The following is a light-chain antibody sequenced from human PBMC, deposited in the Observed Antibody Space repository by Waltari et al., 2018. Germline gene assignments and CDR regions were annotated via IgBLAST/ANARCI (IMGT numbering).Light chain of an antibody. CDR2: EAS. Sequence: EVVLTQSPATLSLSPGERATLSCRASQSVYNFLAWYQQKPGQAPRLPIHEASQRPTGIPARFSGSGSGTDFTHTISNVEPEDVASYYGQQRANWPPLTFGGGTKVEIK. CDR1: QSVYNF. J-gene: IGKJ4*01. CDR3: QQRANWPPLT. V-gene: IGKV3-11*01.